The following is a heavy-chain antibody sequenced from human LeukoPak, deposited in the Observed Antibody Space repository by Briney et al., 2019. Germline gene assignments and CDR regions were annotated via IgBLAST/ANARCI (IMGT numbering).Heavy chain of an antibody. CDR1: GFTFNSYA. V-gene: IGHV3-23*01. D-gene: IGHD3-10*01. Sequence: PGGSLRLSCAASGFTFNSYAMSWVRQAPGKGLEWVSGTSGSGGSTYYADSVKGRFTISRDNSKNTLYLQMNSLRAEDTAVYYCAREVTMAFDYWGQGTLVTVSS. CDR2: TSGSGGST. J-gene: IGHJ4*02. CDR3: AREVTMAFDY.